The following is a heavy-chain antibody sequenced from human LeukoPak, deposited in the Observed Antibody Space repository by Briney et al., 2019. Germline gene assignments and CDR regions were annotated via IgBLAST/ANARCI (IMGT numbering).Heavy chain of an antibody. CDR2: ISSSSSYI. CDR1: GFTFSSYS. J-gene: IGHJ4*02. D-gene: IGHD6-13*01. V-gene: IGHV3-21*01. Sequence: PGGALRLSCAASGFTFSSYSMTWVRRAPGKGLEGVSSISSSSSYIDYADSVKGRFTISRDNAKRSLFLQMNSLRAEDTAVYYCVMFFMGSTNWPDYRGQGTLVTVSS. CDR3: VMFFMGSTNWPDY.